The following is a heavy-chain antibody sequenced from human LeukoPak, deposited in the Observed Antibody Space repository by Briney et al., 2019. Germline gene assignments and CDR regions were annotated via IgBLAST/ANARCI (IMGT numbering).Heavy chain of an antibody. D-gene: IGHD6-13*01. Sequence: PSETLSLTCTVSGGSISRYYWSWIRQPPGKGLEWIGYFHYTGNTNYNPSLSRRITMSVDTTKNQFSLKLTSVTAADTAVYYCARRAAALDYWGQGTLVTVSS. CDR1: GGSISRYY. V-gene: IGHV4-59*08. J-gene: IGHJ4*02. CDR2: FHYTGNT. CDR3: ARRAAALDY.